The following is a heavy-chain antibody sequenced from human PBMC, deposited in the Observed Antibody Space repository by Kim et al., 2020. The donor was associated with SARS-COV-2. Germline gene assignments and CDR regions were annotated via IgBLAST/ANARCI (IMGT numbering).Heavy chain of an antibody. CDR1: GGSISSSSYY. Sequence: SETLSLTCTVSGGSISSSSYYWGWIRQPPGKGLEWIGSIYYSGSTYYNPSLKSRDTISVDTSKNQFSLKLSSVTAADTAVYYCARHGQSAGSGWYWGLEYYFDYWGQGTLVTVSS. CDR2: IYYSGST. V-gene: IGHV4-39*01. D-gene: IGHD6-19*01. CDR3: ARHGQSAGSGWYWGLEYYFDY. J-gene: IGHJ4*02.